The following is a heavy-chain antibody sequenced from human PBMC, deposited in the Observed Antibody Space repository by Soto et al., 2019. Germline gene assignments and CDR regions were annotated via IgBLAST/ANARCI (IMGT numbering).Heavy chain of an antibody. V-gene: IGHV3-30*18. J-gene: IGHJ4*02. CDR1: GFTFSSYG. D-gene: IGHD2-21*02. Sequence: QVQLVESGGGVVQPGRSLRLSCAASGFTFSSYGMHWVRQAPGKGLEWVAVISYDGSNKYYAESVKGRFTISRDNSKNTLYLQMNSLRAEDTAVYYCAKDPDGGNSYYWGQGTLVTVSS. CDR2: ISYDGSNK. CDR3: AKDPDGGNSYY.